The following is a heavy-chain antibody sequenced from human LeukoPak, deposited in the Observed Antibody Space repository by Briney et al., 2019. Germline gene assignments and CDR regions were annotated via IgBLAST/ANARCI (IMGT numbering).Heavy chain of an antibody. CDR3: ARGEYSSSWFPYYYYGMDV. D-gene: IGHD6-13*01. V-gene: IGHV3-30-3*01. J-gene: IGHJ6*02. Sequence: GGSLRLSCAASGFTFSSYAMHWVRQAPGKGLEWVAVISYDGSNKYYADSVKGRFTISRDNSKNTLYLQMNSLRAEDTAVYYCARGEYSSSWFPYYYYGMDVWGQGTTVTVSS. CDR1: GFTFSSYA. CDR2: ISYDGSNK.